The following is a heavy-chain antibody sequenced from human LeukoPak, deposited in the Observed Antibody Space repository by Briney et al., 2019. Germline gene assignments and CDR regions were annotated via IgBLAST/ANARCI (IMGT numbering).Heavy chain of an antibody. J-gene: IGHJ4*02. CDR1: GYSISSSRYY. CDR3: ARDRGYRPYYFDY. V-gene: IGHV4-39*07. Sequence: SETLSLTCTVSGYSISSSRYYWGWIRQPPGKGLEWIGSIYYSGSTYYNPSLKSRVTISVDTSKNQFSLKLSSVTAADTAVYYCARDRGYRPYYFDYWGQGTLVTVSS. CDR2: IYYSGST. D-gene: IGHD5-12*01.